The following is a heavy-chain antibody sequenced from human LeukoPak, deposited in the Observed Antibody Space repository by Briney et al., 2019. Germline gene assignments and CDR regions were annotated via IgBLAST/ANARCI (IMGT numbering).Heavy chain of an antibody. J-gene: IGHJ4*02. V-gene: IGHV4-4*07. CDR1: GGSISSYY. CDR2: IYTSGST. CDR3: ARTIVATGFRTTVTTYFDY. D-gene: IGHD4-17*01. Sequence: SETLFLTCTVSGGSISSYYWSWIRQPAGKGLEWIGRIYTSGSTNYNPSLKSRVTMSVDTSKNQFSLKLSSVTAADTAVYYCARTIVATGFRTTVTTYFDYWGQGTLVTVSS.